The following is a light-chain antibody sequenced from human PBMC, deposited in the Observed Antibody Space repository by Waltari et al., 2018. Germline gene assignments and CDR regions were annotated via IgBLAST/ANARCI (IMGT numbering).Light chain of an antibody. CDR2: DVS. CDR1: SSDVGGYNY. Sequence: QSALTQPASVSGSPGQSITISCTGTSSDVGGYNYVSWYQQHPGKAPKLMIYDVSNRPSGVSNRFSGSKSGNTASLTISGLQAEDEADYYCSSYISTSTPVVFGEGTKLTVL. CDR3: SSYISTSTPVV. J-gene: IGLJ2*01. V-gene: IGLV2-14*03.